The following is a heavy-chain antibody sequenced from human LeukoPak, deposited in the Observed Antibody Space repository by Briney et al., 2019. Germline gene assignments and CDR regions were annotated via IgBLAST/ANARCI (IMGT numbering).Heavy chain of an antibody. V-gene: IGHV3-21*01. J-gene: IGHJ3*02. CDR2: ISATGNYI. CDR3: VRDTFSPDAFDI. D-gene: IGHD3-16*01. Sequence: GGSLRLSCAASGFIFSSYSMNWVRQAPGKRLEWVSSISATGNYIYYADSVKGRFTISRDNAKNSLYLQMNSLRAEDTAVYYCVRDTFSPDAFDIWGQGTMVTVSS. CDR1: GFIFSSYS.